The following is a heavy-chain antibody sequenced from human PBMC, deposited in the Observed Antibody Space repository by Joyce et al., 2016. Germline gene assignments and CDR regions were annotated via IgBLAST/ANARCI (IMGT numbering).Heavy chain of an antibody. CDR2: IYHRGRT. V-gene: IGHV4-4*02. Sequence: QVQLQESGPGLVKPSGTLSLPCAVSGDSISSNSWWSWVRQPPGKGLGWIGEIYHRGRTNYNPSLKRRVTISVDKSKIQFSLKLSSVTAADTAVYYCARDESRGSYDAFDIWGQGTMVTVSS. CDR3: ARDESRGSYDAFDI. D-gene: IGHD1-26*01. J-gene: IGHJ3*02. CDR1: GDSISSNSW.